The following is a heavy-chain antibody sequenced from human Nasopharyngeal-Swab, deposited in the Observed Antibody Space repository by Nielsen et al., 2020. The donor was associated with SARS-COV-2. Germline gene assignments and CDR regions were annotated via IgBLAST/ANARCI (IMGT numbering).Heavy chain of an antibody. V-gene: IGHV4-59*08. CDR1: GGSISNYY. CDR2: ISYTGST. J-gene: IGHJ5*02. Sequence: SETLSLTSTVSGGSISNYYWSWIRQPPGKGLEWIGYISYTGSTNYNPSLKSRVTISLDTSKTQFSLKLRSVTAADTAVYYCARHYGHVVVTDNWFDPWGQGTLVTVSS. D-gene: IGHD2-21*02. CDR3: ARHYGHVVVTDNWFDP.